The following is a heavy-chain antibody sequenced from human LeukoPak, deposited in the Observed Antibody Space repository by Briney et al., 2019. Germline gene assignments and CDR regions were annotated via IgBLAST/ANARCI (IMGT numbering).Heavy chain of an antibody. CDR2: GYPGDSDP. CDR1: GYSFTSYW. J-gene: IGHJ4*02. CDR3: ARLPDYYDSSGVSGVTGLFDY. V-gene: IGHV5-51*01. Sequence: GESLKISCKGFGYSFTSYWIGWVRQLPGKGLEWIGIGYPGDSDPRYSPFFQGQVTISVDKSINTAYLQWSSLKASDTAMYYCARLPDYYDSSGVSGVTGLFDYWGQGTLVTVSS. D-gene: IGHD3-22*01.